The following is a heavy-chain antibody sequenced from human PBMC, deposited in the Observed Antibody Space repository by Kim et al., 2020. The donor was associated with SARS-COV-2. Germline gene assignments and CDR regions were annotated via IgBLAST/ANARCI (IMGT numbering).Heavy chain of an antibody. D-gene: IGHD6-19*01. Sequence: SVKVSCKASGGTFNNYGFSWVRQAPGQGLEWMGRIIPMPGIPKYAQKFQGRVTITADMSTNTGYLELSSLGSEDTAVYYCARDKNVGVAATNRRDWFDPWGQGTLVTVSS. CDR1: GGTFNNYG. CDR3: ARDKNVGVAATNRRDWFDP. J-gene: IGHJ5*02. CDR2: IIPMPGIP. V-gene: IGHV1-69*04.